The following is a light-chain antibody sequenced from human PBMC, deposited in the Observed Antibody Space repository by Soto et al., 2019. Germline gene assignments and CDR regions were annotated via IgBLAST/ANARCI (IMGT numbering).Light chain of an antibody. CDR3: QQYAGPPTT. Sequence: EIVLTQSPATLSLSPGDRATLSCRASQTVSNNYLAWCQQKPGQAPRVIMYGASRRATGIPDRFSGGGSGTDFTLTISRLEPGDFAVYFCQQYAGPPTTFGQGTRLEIK. CDR1: QTVSNNY. CDR2: GAS. V-gene: IGKV3-20*01. J-gene: IGKJ5*01.